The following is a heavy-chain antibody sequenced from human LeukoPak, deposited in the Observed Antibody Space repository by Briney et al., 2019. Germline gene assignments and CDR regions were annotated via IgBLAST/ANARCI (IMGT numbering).Heavy chain of an antibody. CDR2: IYYSGST. CDR1: GGSISSYY. Sequence: SETLSLTCTVSGGSISSYYWSWIRQPPGKGLEWIGYIYYSGSTNYNPSLKSRVTISVDTSKNQFSLKLSSVTAADTAVYYCARRGYSGSYYRDYWGQGTLVTVSS. V-gene: IGHV4-59*08. D-gene: IGHD1-26*01. J-gene: IGHJ4*02. CDR3: ARRGYSGSYYRDY.